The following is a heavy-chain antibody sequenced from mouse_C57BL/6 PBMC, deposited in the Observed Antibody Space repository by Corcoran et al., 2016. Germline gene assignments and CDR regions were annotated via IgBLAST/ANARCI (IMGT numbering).Heavy chain of an antibody. D-gene: IGHD3-2*02. CDR1: GYTFTDYY. CDR3: ARQLRLRMDY. Sequence: EVQLRQSGPELVKPGASVKISCKASGYTFTDYYMNWVKQSHGKSLEWIGDINPNNGGTSYNQKFKGKATLTVDKSSSTAYMELRSLTSEDSAVYYCARQLRLRMDYWGQGTSVTVSS. CDR2: INPNNGGT. V-gene: IGHV1-26*01. J-gene: IGHJ4*01.